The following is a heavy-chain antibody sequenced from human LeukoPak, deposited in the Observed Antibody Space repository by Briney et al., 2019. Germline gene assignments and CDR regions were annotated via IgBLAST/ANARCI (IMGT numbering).Heavy chain of an antibody. CDR1: GGSISSYY. CDR3: ARSYDSSGYIDY. Sequence: SETLSLTCTVSGGSISSYYWSWIRQPPGKDVEWIGYIYYSGSTNYNPSLQSRVTISVDTSKNQFSLKLSSVTAADTAVYYCARSYDSSGYIDYWGQGTLVTVSS. J-gene: IGHJ4*02. D-gene: IGHD3-22*01. CDR2: IYYSGST. V-gene: IGHV4-59*01.